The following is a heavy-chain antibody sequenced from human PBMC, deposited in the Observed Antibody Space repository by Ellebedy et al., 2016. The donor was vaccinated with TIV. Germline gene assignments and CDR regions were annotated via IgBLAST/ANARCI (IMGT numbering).Heavy chain of an antibody. D-gene: IGHD5-24*01. Sequence: GESLKISCTASGYTFASYWISWVRQMPGKGLEWMGKINPSDSDTNYSSSLQGHVSFSADTSINTAYLQWRGLKASDTAMYYCATQLERRGGASSWGQGTLVTVSS. CDR3: ATQLERRGGASS. J-gene: IGHJ5*02. CDR1: GYTFASYW. V-gene: IGHV5-10-1*01. CDR2: INPSDSDT.